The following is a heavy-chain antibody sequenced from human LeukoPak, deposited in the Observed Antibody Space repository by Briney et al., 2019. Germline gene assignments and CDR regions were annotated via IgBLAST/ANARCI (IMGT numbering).Heavy chain of an antibody. CDR1: GFTFSSYA. V-gene: IGHV3-30*04. Sequence: GGSLRLSCAASGFTFSSYAMHWVRQAPGKGLEWVAVISYDGSNKYYADSVKGRFTISRDNSKNTLYLQMNSLRAEDTAVYYCARETATYYYYMDAWGKGTTVTVSS. CDR2: ISYDGSNK. D-gene: IGHD5-12*01. J-gene: IGHJ6*03. CDR3: ARETATYYYYMDA.